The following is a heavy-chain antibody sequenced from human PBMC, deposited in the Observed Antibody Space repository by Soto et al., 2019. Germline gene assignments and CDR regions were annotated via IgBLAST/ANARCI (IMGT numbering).Heavy chain of an antibody. D-gene: IGHD5-12*01. V-gene: IGHV4-59*01. CDR3: PRDLDIGYRRYRESQV. Sequence: PSETLSLTCTISGGSISSYYWSWIRQTPVKGLEWIGYVYFSGSTNYNPSLKSRVLISIDTSRNQFSLKLNSVTAADTAVYYCPRDLDIGYRRYRESQVWGQGKTFTVSS. CDR2: VYFSGST. J-gene: IGHJ6*02. CDR1: GGSISSYY.